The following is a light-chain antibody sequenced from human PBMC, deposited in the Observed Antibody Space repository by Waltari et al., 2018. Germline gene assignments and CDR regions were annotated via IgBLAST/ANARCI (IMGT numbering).Light chain of an antibody. Sequence: QSALTQPASVSGSPGQSITISCTGTSSDVGGYDYVSWYQQHPGKAPKLMIYRVSSRPSGFSNRFSGSKSGNTASLTISGLQAEDEAHYYCNSYTSSLTLVFGGGTKLTVL. CDR2: RVS. CDR3: NSYTSSLTLV. CDR1: SSDVGGYDY. J-gene: IGLJ2*01. V-gene: IGLV2-14*01.